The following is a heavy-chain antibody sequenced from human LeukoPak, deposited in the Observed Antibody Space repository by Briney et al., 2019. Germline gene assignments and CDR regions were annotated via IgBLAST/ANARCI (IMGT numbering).Heavy chain of an antibody. J-gene: IGHJ3*02. Sequence: GGSLRLSCAASGFTVSSNYMSWVRQAPGKGLEWVSVIYSGGSTYYADCVKGRFTISRDNSKNTLYLQMNSLRAEDTAVYYCAREAVTGLDAFDIWGQGTMVTVSS. V-gene: IGHV3-66*01. CDR2: IYSGGST. D-gene: IGHD1-1*01. CDR1: GFTVSSNY. CDR3: AREAVTGLDAFDI.